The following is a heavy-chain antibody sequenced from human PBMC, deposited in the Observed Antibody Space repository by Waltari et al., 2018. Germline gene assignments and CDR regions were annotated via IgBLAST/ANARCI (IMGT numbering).Heavy chain of an antibody. J-gene: IGHJ3*02. D-gene: IGHD3-3*01. CDR3: ARGYDVSDAFDI. CDR1: GGSISSYY. Sequence: QVQLQESGPGLVKPSETLSLTCTVSGGSISSYYWSWIRQPPGKGLEWIGYIYYSGSTNYNPSLRSRVTISVDTSKNQFSLKLSSVTAADTAVYYCARGYDVSDAFDIWGQGTMVTVSS. V-gene: IGHV4-59*01. CDR2: IYYSGST.